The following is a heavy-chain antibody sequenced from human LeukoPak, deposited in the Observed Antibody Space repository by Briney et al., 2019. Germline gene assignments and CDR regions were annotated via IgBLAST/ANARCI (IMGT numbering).Heavy chain of an antibody. V-gene: IGHV4-59*01. Sequence: SETLSLTCTVSGDSITSYYWNWMRQPPGKGLEGMGYVYYSGATNYNPSLKTRVTTSIDTSKKQFSLKLSSVTAAATAVDFCAGVFSGRRPFELWGKGTLVTVSS. CDR3: AGVFSGRRPFEL. CDR1: GDSITSYY. CDR2: VYYSGAT. D-gene: IGHD3-10*01. J-gene: IGHJ4*02.